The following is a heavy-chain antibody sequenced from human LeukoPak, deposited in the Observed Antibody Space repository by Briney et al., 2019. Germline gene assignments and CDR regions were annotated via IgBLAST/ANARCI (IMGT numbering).Heavy chain of an antibody. CDR2: ISSSSSYI. J-gene: IGHJ4*02. V-gene: IGHV3-21*01. CDR1: GFTFSSYS. D-gene: IGHD6-13*01. CDR3: ARDRGSSPLVDY. Sequence: GGSLRLSCAASGFTFSSYSMNWVRQAPGKGLEWVSSISSSSSYIYYADSVKGRFTIPRDNAKNSLYLQMNSLRAEDTAVYYCARDRGSSPLVDYWGQGTLVTVSS.